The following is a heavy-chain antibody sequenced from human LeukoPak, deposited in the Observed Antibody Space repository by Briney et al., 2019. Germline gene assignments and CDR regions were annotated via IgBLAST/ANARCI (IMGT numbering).Heavy chain of an antibody. CDR3: ARALTPTYYYDSSGYYFDY. V-gene: IGHV1-46*01. J-gene: IGHJ4*02. Sequence: ASVKVSCKASGYTFTSYYRHWVRQAPGQGLEWMGIINPSGGSTSYAQKFQGRVTMTRDTSTSTVYMELSSLRSEDTAVYYCARALTPTYYYDSSGYYFDYWGQGTLVTVSS. D-gene: IGHD3-22*01. CDR1: GYTFTSYY. CDR2: INPSGGST.